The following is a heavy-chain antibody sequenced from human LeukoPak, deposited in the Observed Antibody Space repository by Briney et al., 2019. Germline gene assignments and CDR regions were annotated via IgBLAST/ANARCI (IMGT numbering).Heavy chain of an antibody. CDR3: YYYDSSGFYPQTKIDY. V-gene: IGHV3-23*01. D-gene: IGHD3-22*01. Sequence: GGSLTLSCAGSGFSFSTYSMNWVRQAPGKGLEWVSGITGSGANTYYADSVKGRFTISRDNSKNTLYLRMNSLRAEDTAVYYCYYYDSSGFYPQTKIDYWGQGTLVTVSS. CDR1: GFSFSTYS. CDR2: ITGSGANT. J-gene: IGHJ4*02.